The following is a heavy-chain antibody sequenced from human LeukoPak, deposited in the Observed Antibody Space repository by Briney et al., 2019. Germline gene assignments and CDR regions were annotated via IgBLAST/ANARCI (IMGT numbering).Heavy chain of an antibody. D-gene: IGHD3-3*01. V-gene: IGHV3-21*01. CDR3: ARGDDFWSGTLRFDP. J-gene: IGHJ5*02. CDR1: GFTFSSYS. CDR2: ISSSSSYI. Sequence: TGGSLRLSCAASGFTFSSYSMNWVRQAPGKGLEWVSSISSSSSYIYYADSVKGRFTISRDNAKNSLCLQMNSLRAEDTAVYYCARGDDFWSGTLRFDPWGQGTLVTVSS.